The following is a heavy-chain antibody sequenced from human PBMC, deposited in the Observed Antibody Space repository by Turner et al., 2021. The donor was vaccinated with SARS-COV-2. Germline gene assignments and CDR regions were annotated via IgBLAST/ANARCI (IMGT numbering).Heavy chain of an antibody. CDR2: IYYSGSA. CDR3: ARLMDTAMDYYGTDV. J-gene: IGHJ6*02. Sequence: LPLQESGPGLVKPSETLSLTCTVSGGSISSSSYYWGWIRQPPGKGLEWIGNIYYSGSAYYNPSLKSRVTISVDPSKNQFSLKLTSVTAADTAVYYCARLMDTAMDYYGTDVWGQGTTVTVSS. D-gene: IGHD5-18*01. V-gene: IGHV4-39*01. CDR1: GGSISSSSYY.